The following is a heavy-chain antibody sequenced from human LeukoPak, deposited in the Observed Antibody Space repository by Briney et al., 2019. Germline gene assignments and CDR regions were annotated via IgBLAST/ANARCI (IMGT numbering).Heavy chain of an antibody. Sequence: PGGSLRLSCAASGFTFSSYGMHWVRQAPGKGLEWVAVISYDGSNKYYADSVKGRFTISRDNSKNTLYLQMNGLRAEDTAVYYCAKDGDFWSGFAPGFDPWGQGTLVTVSS. CDR1: GFTFSSYG. D-gene: IGHD3-3*01. J-gene: IGHJ5*02. CDR3: AKDGDFWSGFAPGFDP. CDR2: ISYDGSNK. V-gene: IGHV3-30*18.